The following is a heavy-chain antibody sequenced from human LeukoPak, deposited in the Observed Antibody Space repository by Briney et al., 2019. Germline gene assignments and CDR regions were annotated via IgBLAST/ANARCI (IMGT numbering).Heavy chain of an antibody. CDR3: ARLAVSGQRDY. Sequence: SVKVSCKPSGGTFSSQAISWVRQAPGQGLELMGEIIPTSDAANFAQKFQGRLSITVDESSTTAYMEVASLTSDDTAVYYCARLAVSGQRDYWGQRTLVTVSS. V-gene: IGHV1-69*13. J-gene: IGHJ4*02. CDR2: IIPTSDAA. D-gene: IGHD6-19*01. CDR1: GGTFSSQA.